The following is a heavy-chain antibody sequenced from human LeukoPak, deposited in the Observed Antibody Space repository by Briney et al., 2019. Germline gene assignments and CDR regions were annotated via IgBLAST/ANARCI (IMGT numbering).Heavy chain of an antibody. D-gene: IGHD3-10*01. CDR2: IYTSGST. CDR1: GVSICSYY. CDR3: ARERMVRGVPIFDDY. Sequence: PSETLSLTCTVSGVSICSYYWSWVRQTPGKGLEWIGRIYTSGSTNYNPSLKSRVTMSVDTSKNQFALKLSSVTAADTAVYYCARERMVRGVPIFDDYWGQGTLVTVSS. J-gene: IGHJ4*02. V-gene: IGHV4-4*07.